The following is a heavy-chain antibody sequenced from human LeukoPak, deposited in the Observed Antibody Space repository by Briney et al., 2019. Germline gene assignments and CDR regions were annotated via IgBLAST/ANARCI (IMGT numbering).Heavy chain of an antibody. Sequence: GASVKVSCKASGYTFTGYYMHWVRQAPGQGLEWMGWINPNSGGTNYAQKFQGRVTMTRDTSISTAYMELSRLRSDDTAVYYCARDLFYGVDSFDYWGQGTLVTVSS. CDR2: INPNSGGT. CDR3: ARDLFYGVDSFDY. CDR1: GYTFTGYY. J-gene: IGHJ4*02. V-gene: IGHV1-2*02. D-gene: IGHD4-17*01.